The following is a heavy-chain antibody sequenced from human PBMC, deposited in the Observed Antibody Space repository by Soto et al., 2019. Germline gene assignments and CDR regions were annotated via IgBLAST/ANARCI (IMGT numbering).Heavy chain of an antibody. V-gene: IGHV4-34*01. Sequence: ETLSLTCAVLGGSFSGYYWSWIRKPPGKGLEWSGEINHSGSTNYNPSLKSRVTISVDTSKNQFSLTLSSVTAADTAVYYCARQLIWSGYCVYYYYGMDVWGQVTTVTVS. CDR3: ARQLIWSGYCVYYYYGMDV. CDR2: INHSGST. D-gene: IGHD3-3*01. J-gene: IGHJ6*02. CDR1: GGSFSGYY.